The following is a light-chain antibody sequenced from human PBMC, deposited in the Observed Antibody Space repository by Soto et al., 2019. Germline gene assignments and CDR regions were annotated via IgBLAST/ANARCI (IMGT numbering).Light chain of an antibody. Sequence: DIQMTQSPSTLSASVGDKVTITCRASQSITDRLAWYQQKSGRAPKVLIYKASTLESGVPSRFSGSGSGTEFTLTISSLQPDDFATYYCQQYNSYPWTFGQGTKVDIK. V-gene: IGKV1-5*03. CDR1: QSITDR. CDR3: QQYNSYPWT. CDR2: KAS. J-gene: IGKJ1*01.